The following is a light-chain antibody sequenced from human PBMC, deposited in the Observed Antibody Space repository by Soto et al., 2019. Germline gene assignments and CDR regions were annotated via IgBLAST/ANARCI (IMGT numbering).Light chain of an antibody. CDR1: QDIANS. Sequence: DIQMTQSPSSLSASVGDRVTISCQASQDIANSLNWYRQRPGKAPYLLIYDASKLQTGVPSRFSGSGSGTHFTLTISSLQSEDIGTYYCQQYDDPSITFGQGTRLDVK. V-gene: IGKV1-33*01. CDR2: DAS. J-gene: IGKJ5*01. CDR3: QQYDDPSIT.